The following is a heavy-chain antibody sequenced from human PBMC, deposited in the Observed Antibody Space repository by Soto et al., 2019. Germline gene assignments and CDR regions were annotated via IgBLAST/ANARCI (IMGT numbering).Heavy chain of an antibody. CDR3: AREFRTGTVDY. J-gene: IGHJ4*02. D-gene: IGHD1-1*01. CDR2: IWHDGSNK. V-gene: IGHV3-33*01. CDR1: GFTLSTYV. Sequence: GGSLRLSCAASGFTLSTYVMHWVRQAPGKGLEWVAVIWHDGSNKYYADSAKGRFTISRDNSKNTLDLQMNSLRAEDTAVYYCAREFRTGTVDYWGQGTLVTVSS.